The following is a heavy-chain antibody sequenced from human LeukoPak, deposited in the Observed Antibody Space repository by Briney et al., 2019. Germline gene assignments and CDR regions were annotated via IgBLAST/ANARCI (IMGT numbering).Heavy chain of an antibody. CDR1: GYTITGYY. D-gene: IGHD2-2*01. Sequence: ASVKVSCKASGYTITGYYMHWVRQAPGQGLEWMGWINPNSGGTNYAQKFQGRVTMTRDTSISTAYMELSRLRSDDTAVYYCANEPQDIVVVPAPTRYGMDVWGQGTTVTVSS. J-gene: IGHJ6*02. CDR3: ANEPQDIVVVPAPTRYGMDV. V-gene: IGHV1-2*02. CDR2: INPNSGGT.